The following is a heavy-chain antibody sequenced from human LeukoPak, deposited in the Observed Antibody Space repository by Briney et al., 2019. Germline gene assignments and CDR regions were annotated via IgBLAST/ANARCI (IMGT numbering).Heavy chain of an antibody. CDR3: AKDLPDYGDYIEGY. V-gene: IGHV3-23*01. CDR2: ISGSGSII. D-gene: IGHD4-17*01. Sequence: GGSLRLSCAASGFTFSSYAMSWVRQAPGKGLEWVSAISGSGSIIDYADSVKGRFTFSRDNSMNMVYLQMNSLRAEDTAVYYCAKDLPDYGDYIEGYWGQGTLVTVSS. CDR1: GFTFSSYA. J-gene: IGHJ4*02.